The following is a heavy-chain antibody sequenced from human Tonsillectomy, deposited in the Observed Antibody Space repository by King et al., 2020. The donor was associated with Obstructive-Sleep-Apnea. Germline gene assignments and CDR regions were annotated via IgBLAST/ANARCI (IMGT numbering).Heavy chain of an antibody. D-gene: IGHD6-13*01. CDR1: GFTFSSYD. CDR2: IGTAGDT. V-gene: IGHV3-13*04. Sequence: VQLVESGGGLVQPGGSLRLSCAASGFTFSSYDMHWVRQATGKDLEWVSAIGTAGDTYYPGSVKGRFTISRENAKNSLYLQMNSLRAGDTAVYYCARVAAAAGHFDYWGQGTLVTVSS. J-gene: IGHJ4*02. CDR3: ARVAAAAGHFDY.